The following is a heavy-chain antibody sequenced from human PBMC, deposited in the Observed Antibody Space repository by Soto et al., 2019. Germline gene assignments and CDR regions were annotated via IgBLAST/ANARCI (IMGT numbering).Heavy chain of an antibody. Sequence: SETLSLTCTVSGGSISSSSYYWGRIRQPPGKGLEWIGSIYYSGSTYYNPSLKSRVTISVDTSKNQFSLKLSSVTAADTAVYYCARQGYYYDSSGYFNLYYFDYWGQGTLVTVSS. CDR3: ARQGYYYDSSGYFNLYYFDY. D-gene: IGHD3-22*01. V-gene: IGHV4-39*01. CDR2: IYYSGST. CDR1: GGSISSSSYY. J-gene: IGHJ4*02.